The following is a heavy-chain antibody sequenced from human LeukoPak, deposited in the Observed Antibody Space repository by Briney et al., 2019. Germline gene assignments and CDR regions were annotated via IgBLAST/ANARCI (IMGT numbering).Heavy chain of an antibody. V-gene: IGHV4-4*02. CDR2: IYHSGST. Sequence: SETLSLICAVSGGSISSSNWWSWVRQPPGKGLEWIGEIYHSGSTNYNPSLKSRVSISVDTSKNEFSLKLSSVSAADTARYYCARESIKQWLIWGQGTLVTVSS. D-gene: IGHD6-19*01. CDR1: GGSISSSNW. J-gene: IGHJ1*01. CDR3: ARESIKQWLI.